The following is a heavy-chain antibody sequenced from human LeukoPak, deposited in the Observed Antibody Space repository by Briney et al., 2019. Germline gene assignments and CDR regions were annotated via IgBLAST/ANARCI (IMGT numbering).Heavy chain of an antibody. CDR3: AKGGFAMAWAPADY. Sequence: GSLRLSCAASGFTFSSYAMSWVRQAPGRGLEWVSSISGNDGNTNYAGSVKGRFTISRDNSKNTLYLQMNSLRAEDTAVYYCAKGGFAMAWAPADYWGQGALVTVSS. J-gene: IGHJ4*02. CDR1: GFTFSSYA. CDR2: ISGNDGNT. D-gene: IGHD5-24*01. V-gene: IGHV3-23*01.